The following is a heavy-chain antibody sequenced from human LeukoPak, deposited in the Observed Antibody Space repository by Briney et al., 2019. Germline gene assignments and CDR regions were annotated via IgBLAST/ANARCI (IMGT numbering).Heavy chain of an antibody. V-gene: IGHV1-2*02. Sequence: ASVKVSCKASGYTFIGYYLHWVRQAPGQGLEWMGWINCNTGGTNYAQKFQGRDTMTRDTSTTTVYMDVSSLRSDDTAVYYCARVDGYIQLWSLDYWGQGTLVTVSS. J-gene: IGHJ4*02. D-gene: IGHD5-18*01. CDR2: INCNTGGT. CDR3: ARVDGYIQLWSLDY. CDR1: GYTFIGYY.